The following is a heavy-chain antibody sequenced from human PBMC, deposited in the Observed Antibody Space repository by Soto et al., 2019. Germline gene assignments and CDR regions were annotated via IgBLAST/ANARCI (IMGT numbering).Heavy chain of an antibody. V-gene: IGHV4-4*07. J-gene: IGHJ4*02. D-gene: IGHD3-3*01. Sequence: QGQLQQSGPGLVKPSETLFLTCSASGGSISTYYCNWIRQPAGKGLEWLGRVDRSGSTNYSPSLKSRATMSVDTSNNQFSRKLTSVTAADTAVYCCARGGQDLWGGPFDYWGQGTLATVSS. CDR1: GGSISTYY. CDR3: ARGGQDLWGGPFDY. CDR2: VDRSGST.